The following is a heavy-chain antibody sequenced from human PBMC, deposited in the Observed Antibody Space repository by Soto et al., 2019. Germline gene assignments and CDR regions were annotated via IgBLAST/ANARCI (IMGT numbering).Heavy chain of an antibody. D-gene: IGHD2-8*01. Sequence: SETLSLTCTVSGGSISNFYWSWIRQPPGKGLEWIGYISYSGNTNYNPSLKSRVSISVDTSKNQLSLNLTSVTAADTAVFYCARAPMVLSRSYFDSWGQGTPVTVSS. CDR2: ISYSGNT. V-gene: IGHV4-59*01. J-gene: IGHJ4*02. CDR1: GGSISNFY. CDR3: ARAPMVLSRSYFDS.